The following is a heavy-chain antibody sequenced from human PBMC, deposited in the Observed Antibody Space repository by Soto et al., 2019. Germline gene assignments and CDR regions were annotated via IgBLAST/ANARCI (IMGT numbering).Heavy chain of an antibody. D-gene: IGHD6-13*01. Sequence: KTGSXVXXXXXXXXXTFSSXXXNXXXXAXGHGLEWVGGIVPIRRAAEYAQGFQGRVTITADETTRTSYMELRSLKSQDTAVYYCVRDSGAKLSSSWGQGTLVTVSS. CDR1: XXTFSSXX. CDR2: IVPIRRAA. J-gene: IGHJ4*02. V-gene: IGHV1-69*01. CDR3: VRDSGAKLSSS.